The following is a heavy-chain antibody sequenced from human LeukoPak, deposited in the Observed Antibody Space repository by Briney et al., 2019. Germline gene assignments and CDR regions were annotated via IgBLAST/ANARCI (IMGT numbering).Heavy chain of an antibody. Sequence: SETLSLTCTVSGGSISSSSYHWGWIRQPRGTGLEWIGSIYYSGSTYYNPSLKSRVTISVDTSKNQFSLKLSSVTAADTAVYYFAIVMVFGVVITPPFDYWGQGTLVTVS. J-gene: IGHJ4*02. V-gene: IGHV4-39*01. D-gene: IGHD3-3*01. CDR3: AIVMVFGVVITPPFDY. CDR1: GGSISSSSYH. CDR2: IYYSGST.